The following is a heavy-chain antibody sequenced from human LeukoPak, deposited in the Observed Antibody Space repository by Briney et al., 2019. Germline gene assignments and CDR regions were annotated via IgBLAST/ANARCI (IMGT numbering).Heavy chain of an antibody. CDR2: INHSGST. V-gene: IGHV4-34*01. CDR1: GGSFSGYY. Sequence: ASETLSLTCAVYGGSFSGYYWSWIRQPPGKGLEWIGEINHSGSTNYNPSLKSRVTISVDTSKNQFSLKLSSVTAADTAVYYCARGTKLAYYFDYWGQGTLVTVSS. D-gene: IGHD1-1*01. J-gene: IGHJ4*02. CDR3: ARGTKLAYYFDY.